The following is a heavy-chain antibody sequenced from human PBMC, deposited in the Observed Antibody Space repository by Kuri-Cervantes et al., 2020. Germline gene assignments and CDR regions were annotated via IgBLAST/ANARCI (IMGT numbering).Heavy chain of an antibody. D-gene: IGHD2-8*02. CDR1: GYTFTSYA. J-gene: IGHJ6*03. CDR2: INAGNGNT. Sequence: ASVKVSCKASGYTFTSYAMNWVRQAPGQRLEWMGWINAGNGNTKYSQKFQGRVTITRDTSASTAYMELSSLRSEDTAVYYCARGGGLGYCTGGVCYTDYYYYMDVWGKGTTVTVSS. CDR3: ARGGGLGYCTGGVCYTDYYYYMDV. V-gene: IGHV1-3*01.